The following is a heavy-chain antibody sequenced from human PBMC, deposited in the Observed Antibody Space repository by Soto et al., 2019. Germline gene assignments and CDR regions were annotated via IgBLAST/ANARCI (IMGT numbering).Heavy chain of an antibody. D-gene: IGHD5-12*01. CDR2: IIPIFGTA. J-gene: IGHJ4*02. CDR1: GGTFSSYA. CDR3: AREVVPYSGYDSSGY. Sequence: ASVKVSCKASGGTFSSYAISWVRQAPGQGLEWMGGIIPIFGTANYAQKFQGRVTITADESTSTAYMELSSLRSEDTAVYYCAREVVPYSGYDSSGYWGQGTLVTVSS. V-gene: IGHV1-69*13.